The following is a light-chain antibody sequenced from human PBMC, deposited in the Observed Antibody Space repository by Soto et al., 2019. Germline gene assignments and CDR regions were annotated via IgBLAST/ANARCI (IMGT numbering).Light chain of an antibody. J-gene: IGKJ5*01. CDR3: QQYNNWPRT. V-gene: IGKV3-15*01. CDR2: DAS. Sequence: EIVLTQSPGTLSLSPGERATLSCRASQNVGSRYLAWYQQKPGQAPRLLIYDASTRATGIPARFSGSGSGTEFSHTISSLQSEDSAVYFCQQYNNWPRTFGQGTRLEIK. CDR1: QNVGSRY.